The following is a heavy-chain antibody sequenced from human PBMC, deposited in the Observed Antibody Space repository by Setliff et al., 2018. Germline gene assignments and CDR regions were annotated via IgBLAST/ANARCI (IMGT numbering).Heavy chain of an antibody. D-gene: IGHD2-21*01. CDR3: AREYVVISFVRNTHSHYGMDV. V-gene: IGHV4-61*02. Sequence: SETLSLTCTVSGASIGSGSHYWSWIRQPAGRGLEWIGRIYTSGTTNYSPSLKSRVSISSDTSKNVISLKLNSVTAADTAVYFCAREYVVISFVRNTHSHYGMDVW. J-gene: IGHJ6*01. CDR2: IYTSGTT. CDR1: GASIGSGSHY.